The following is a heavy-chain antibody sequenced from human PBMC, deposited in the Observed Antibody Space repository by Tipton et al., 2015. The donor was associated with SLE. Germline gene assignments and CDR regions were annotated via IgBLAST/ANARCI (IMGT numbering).Heavy chain of an antibody. Sequence: LRLSCTVSGGSISSYYWSWIRQPPGKGLEWIGYIYYSGSTNYNPSLKSRVTISVDTSKNQFSLKLSSVTAADTAVYYCARDSYPYYGMDVWGQGTTVTVSS. J-gene: IGHJ6*02. D-gene: IGHD5-18*01. CDR2: IYYSGST. CDR3: ARDSYPYYGMDV. V-gene: IGHV4-59*01. CDR1: GGSISSYY.